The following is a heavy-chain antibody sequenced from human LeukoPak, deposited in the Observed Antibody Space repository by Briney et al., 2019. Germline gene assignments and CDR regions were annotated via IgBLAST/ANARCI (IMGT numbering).Heavy chain of an antibody. D-gene: IGHD2-15*01. CDR2: IYYSGST. V-gene: IGHV4-59*08. J-gene: IGHJ4*02. CDR3: ARGYYYFDY. CDR1: GGSISSYF. Sequence: SETLSLTCTVSGGSISSYFWSWSRQPPGKGLEWIGYIYYSGSTNYNPSLKSRVTISIDKSKTQFSLRLSSVTAADTAVYYCARGYYYFDYWGQGTLVTVSS.